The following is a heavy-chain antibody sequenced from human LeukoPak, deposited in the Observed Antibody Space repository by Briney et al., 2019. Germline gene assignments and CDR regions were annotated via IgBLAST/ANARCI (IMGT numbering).Heavy chain of an antibody. Sequence: SETLSLTCTVSGGSISSYYWSWIRQPPGNRLEWIGYIYYSGSTNYNPSLKSRVTISVDTSKNQFSLKLSSVTAADTAVYYCARDFRYYDSSGYYASDIWGQGTMVTVSS. CDR2: IYYSGST. D-gene: IGHD3-22*01. V-gene: IGHV4-59*01. J-gene: IGHJ3*02. CDR3: ARDFRYYDSSGYYASDI. CDR1: GGSISSYY.